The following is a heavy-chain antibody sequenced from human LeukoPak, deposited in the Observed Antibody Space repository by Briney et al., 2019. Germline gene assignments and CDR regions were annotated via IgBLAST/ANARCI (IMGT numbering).Heavy chain of an antibody. D-gene: IGHD3-22*01. Sequence: SETLSLTCTVSGGSIRSSSYYWGGIRQPPGKGLQWIGSIYYSGSTYYNPSLKSRVTISVDTSKNQVSLRLSSVTAADTAVYYCASGHYDSSGYYYPFDYWGQGTLVTVSS. CDR2: IYYSGST. J-gene: IGHJ4*02. CDR1: GGSIRSSSYY. CDR3: ASGHYDSSGYYYPFDY. V-gene: IGHV4-39*01.